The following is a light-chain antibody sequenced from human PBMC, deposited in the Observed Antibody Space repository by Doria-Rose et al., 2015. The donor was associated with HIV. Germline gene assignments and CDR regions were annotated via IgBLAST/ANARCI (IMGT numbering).Light chain of an antibody. Sequence: EIVLTQSPGTLSLSPGERATISCRASQSFSSTYLAWYQQKPGQAPSLLIYDGSTRATGIPDRFSASGSGTDFTLTINRLEPEDVALYYCHHYGTSWTFGQGTKVEI. CDR3: HHYGTSWT. J-gene: IGKJ1*01. CDR2: DGS. CDR1: QSFSSTY. V-gene: IGKV3-20*01.